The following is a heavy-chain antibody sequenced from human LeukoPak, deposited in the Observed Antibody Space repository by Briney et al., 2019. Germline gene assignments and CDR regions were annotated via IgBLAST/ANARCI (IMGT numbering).Heavy chain of an antibody. J-gene: IGHJ6*03. CDR1: GYTFTIYE. D-gene: IGHD5-12*01. CDR3: ARGLYSGYDSVGGVYYYYYYMDV. Sequence: ASVKVSCKASGYTFTIYEINWVRQATGQGLEWMGWMNPNSGNTGYAQKFQGRVTMTRNTSISTAYMELSSLRSEDTAVYYCARGLYSGYDSVGGVYYYYYYMDVWGEGTTVTISS. V-gene: IGHV1-8*01. CDR2: MNPNSGNT.